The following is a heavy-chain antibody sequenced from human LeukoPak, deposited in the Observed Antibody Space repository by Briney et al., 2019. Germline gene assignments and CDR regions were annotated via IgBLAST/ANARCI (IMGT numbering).Heavy chain of an antibody. V-gene: IGHV3-23*01. CDR1: GFTFSSYA. J-gene: IGHJ6*03. Sequence: GGSLRLSCAASGFTFSSYAMSWVRQAPGTGLKWVSTINDNGDGTYYADSVKGRFTISRDNSYNTVSLQMNSLRDEDTGVYYCAKGLRTGVGPYMGYHYYMDVWGKGATVTVSS. D-gene: IGHD3-16*01. CDR2: INDNGDGT. CDR3: AKGLRTGVGPYMGYHYYMDV.